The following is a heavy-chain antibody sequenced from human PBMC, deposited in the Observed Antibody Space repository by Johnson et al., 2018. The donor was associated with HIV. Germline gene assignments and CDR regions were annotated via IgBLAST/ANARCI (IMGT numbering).Heavy chain of an antibody. J-gene: IGHJ3*02. CDR2: ISNDGTNT. CDR1: GFTFA. CDR3: ARVRLDSSGSVVTGRDAFDI. D-gene: IGHD3-22*01. Sequence: VQLVESGGGLVQPGRSLRLSCAASGFTFALHWVRQAPGKGLEWVALISNDGTNTYYADSVKGRFTISRDNSKNTLYLQMNSLRAEDTAVYYCARVRLDSSGSVVTGRDAFDIWGQGTMVTVSS. V-gene: IGHV3-30*04.